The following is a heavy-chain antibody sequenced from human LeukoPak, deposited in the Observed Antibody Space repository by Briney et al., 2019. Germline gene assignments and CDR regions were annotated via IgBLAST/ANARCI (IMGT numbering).Heavy chain of an antibody. D-gene: IGHD6-19*01. CDR3: AREGEYSSGWHFDY. CDR1: GFTFSSYS. V-gene: IGHV3-21*01. CDR2: INILSNYI. J-gene: IGHJ4*02. Sequence: GGSLRLSCAASGFTFSSYSMNWVRQAPGKGLEWVSSINILSNYIYYADSVKGRFTISRDNAKNSLYLQMNSLRAEDTAVYYCAREGEYSSGWHFDYWGQGTLVTVSS.